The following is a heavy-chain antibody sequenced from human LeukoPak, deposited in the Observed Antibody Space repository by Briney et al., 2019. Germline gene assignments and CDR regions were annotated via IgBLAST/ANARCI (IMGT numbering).Heavy chain of an antibody. D-gene: IGHD3-3*01. CDR2: ISSSSSTI. CDR1: GFTFSSYS. Sequence: GGSLRLSCAASGFTFSSYSMNWVRQAPGKGLEWVSYISSSSSTIYYADSVKCRFTISRDNAKNSLYLQMNSLRAEDTAVYYCARGAIRFLEWLLTPTFDYWGQGTLVTVSS. CDR3: ARGAIRFLEWLLTPTFDY. V-gene: IGHV3-48*01. J-gene: IGHJ4*02.